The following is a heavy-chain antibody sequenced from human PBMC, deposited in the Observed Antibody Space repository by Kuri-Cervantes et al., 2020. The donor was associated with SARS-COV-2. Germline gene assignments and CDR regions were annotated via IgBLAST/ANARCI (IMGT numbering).Heavy chain of an antibody. D-gene: IGHD2-21*02. V-gene: IGHV1-69*02. CDR2: IIPILGIA. CDR1: GGTFSSYT. Sequence: SVKVSCKASGGTFSSYTISWVRQAPGQGLEWMGRIIPILGIANYAQKFQGRVTITADKSTGTAYMELSSLRSEDTAVYYCARHPLSYCGGDCSSPSWYFDLWGRGTLVTVSS. J-gene: IGHJ2*01. CDR3: ARHPLSYCGGDCSSPSWYFDL.